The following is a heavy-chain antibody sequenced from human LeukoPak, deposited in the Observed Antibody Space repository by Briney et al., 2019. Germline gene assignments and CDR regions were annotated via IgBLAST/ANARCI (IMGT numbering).Heavy chain of an antibody. Sequence: SETLSLTCTVSSGSISSSSYYWGWIRQPPGKGLEWIGSIYYSGSTYYNPSLKSRVTISVDTSKNQFSLKLSSVTAADTAVYYCARISSGYDYWFDPWGQGTLVTVSS. CDR2: IYYSGST. CDR1: SGSISSSSYY. D-gene: IGHD5-12*01. CDR3: ARISSGYDYWFDP. J-gene: IGHJ5*02. V-gene: IGHV4-39*07.